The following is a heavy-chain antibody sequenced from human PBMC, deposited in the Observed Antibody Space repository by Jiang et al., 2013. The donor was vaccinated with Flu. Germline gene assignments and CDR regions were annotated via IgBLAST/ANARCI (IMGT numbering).Heavy chain of an antibody. J-gene: IGHJ5*02. D-gene: IGHD6-19*01. CDR3: ARLRRSIAVAGQYNWFDP. CDR2: INAGNGNT. Sequence: TFTSYAMHWVRQAPDQRLEWMGWINAGNGNTKYSQKFQGRVTITRDTSASTAYMELSSLRSEDTAVYYCARLRRSIAVAGQYNWFDPWGQGTLVTVSS. V-gene: IGHV1-3*01. CDR1: TFTSYA.